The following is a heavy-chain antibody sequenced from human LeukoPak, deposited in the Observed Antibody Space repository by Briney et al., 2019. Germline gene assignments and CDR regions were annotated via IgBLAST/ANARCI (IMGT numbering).Heavy chain of an antibody. CDR2: IYYSGST. D-gene: IGHD6-13*01. CDR1: GGSISRYY. V-gene: IGHV4-59*01. Sequence: SETLSLTCTVAGGSISRYYWSWIRQPPGEGLEWIGYIYYSGSTNYNPSLKSRVTISVDTSKNQFSLKLSSVTAADTAVYYCARALYRLGSSWYIDYWGQGTLVTVSS. J-gene: IGHJ4*02. CDR3: ARALYRLGSSWYIDY.